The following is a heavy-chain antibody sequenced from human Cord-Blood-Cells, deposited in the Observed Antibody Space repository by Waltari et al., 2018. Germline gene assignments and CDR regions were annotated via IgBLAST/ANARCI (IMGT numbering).Heavy chain of an antibody. CDR2: FDPEDGET. CDR3: ATLERPPSITNWFDP. V-gene: IGHV1-24*01. D-gene: IGHD1-1*01. CDR1: GSTLTELS. J-gene: IGHJ5*02. Sequence: QVQLVQSGAEVKKPGASVKVSCTVSGSTLTELSMPWVRQAPGKGLEWMGGFDPEDGETIYAQKFQGRVTMTEDTSTDTAYMELSSLRSEDTAVYYCATLERPPSITNWFDPWGQGTLVTVSS.